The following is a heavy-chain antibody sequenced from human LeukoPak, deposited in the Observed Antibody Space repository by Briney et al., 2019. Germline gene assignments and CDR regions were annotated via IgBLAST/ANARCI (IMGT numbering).Heavy chain of an antibody. CDR1: GFTFSSYG. CDR3: AKGGGSGWSYDY. V-gene: IGHV3-30*18. J-gene: IGHJ4*02. D-gene: IGHD6-19*01. CDR2: ISYDGSNK. Sequence: GGSLGLSCAASGFTFSSYGMHWVRQAPGKGLEWVAVISYDGSNKYYADSVNGRFTISRDNSKNTLYLQMNSLRAEDTAVYYCAKGGGSGWSYDYWGQGTLVTVSS.